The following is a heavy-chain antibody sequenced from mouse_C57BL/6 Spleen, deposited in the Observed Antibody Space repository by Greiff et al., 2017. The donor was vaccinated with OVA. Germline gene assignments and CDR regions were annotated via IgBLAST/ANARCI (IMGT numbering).Heavy chain of an antibody. J-gene: IGHJ3*01. CDR1: GFSFTSYG. V-gene: IGHV2-2*01. CDR2: IWSGGST. CDR3: ARSYDGGFAY. Sequence: VQGVESGPGLVQPSPRLSITCTVSGFSFTSYGVHWVRQSPGKGLEWLGVIWSGGSTDYNAAFISRLSISKDNSKSQVFFKMNSLQADDTAIYYCARSYDGGFAYWGQGTLVTVSA. D-gene: IGHD2-3*01.